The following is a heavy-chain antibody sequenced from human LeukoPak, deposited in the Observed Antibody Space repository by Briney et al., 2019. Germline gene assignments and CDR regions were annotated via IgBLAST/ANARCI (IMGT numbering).Heavy chain of an antibody. V-gene: IGHV3-64*01. CDR2: ISKNGGNT. Sequence: GGSLRLSCAASGFTLSSYAMHWVRQAPGKGLEYVSAISKNGGNTYYANSVKGRFSISRDNSKNTLYLQMGSLRTEDMAVYYCARVGEGRYYQYYYMDIWGKGTTVTVSS. CDR3: ARVGEGRYYQYYYMDI. J-gene: IGHJ6*03. D-gene: IGHD1-26*01. CDR1: GFTLSSYA.